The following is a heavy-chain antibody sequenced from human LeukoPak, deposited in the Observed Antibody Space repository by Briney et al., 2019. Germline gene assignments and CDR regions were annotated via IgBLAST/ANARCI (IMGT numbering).Heavy chain of an antibody. D-gene: IGHD7-27*01. J-gene: IGHJ4*02. CDR2: FDPEDGET. CDR1: GYXLTELS. CDR3: ATANWGYLWYYFDY. Sequence: VKVSCXVSGYXLTELSMHWVRQAPGKGLEWMGGFDPEDGETIYAQKFQGRVTMTEDTSTDTAYMELSSLRSEDTAVYYCATANWGYLWYYFDYWGQGTLVTVSS. V-gene: IGHV1-24*01.